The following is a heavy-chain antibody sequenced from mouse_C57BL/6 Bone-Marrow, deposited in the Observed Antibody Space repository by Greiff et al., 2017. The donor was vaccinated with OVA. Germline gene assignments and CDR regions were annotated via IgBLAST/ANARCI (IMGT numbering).Heavy chain of an antibody. D-gene: IGHD3-3*01. CDR2: IYPGDGDT. Sequence: VQLQQSGPELVKPGASVKISCKASGYAFSSSWMNWVKQRPGKGLEWIGRIYPGDGDTNYNGKFKGKATLTADKSSSTAYMQLSSLTSEDSAVYFCARERVGQGYWGQGTTLTVSS. CDR3: ARERVGQGY. CDR1: GYAFSSSW. V-gene: IGHV1-82*01. J-gene: IGHJ2*01.